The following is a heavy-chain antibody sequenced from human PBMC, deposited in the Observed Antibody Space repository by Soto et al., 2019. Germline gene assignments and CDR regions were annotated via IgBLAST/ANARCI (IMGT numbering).Heavy chain of an antibody. CDR1: GFTFSSYG. Sequence: PGGSLRLSCAASGFTFSSYGMHWVRQAPGKGLEWVAVIWYDGSNKYYADSVKGRFTISRDNSKNTLYLQMNSLRAEDTAVYYCARAPNLVGATYFDYWGQGTLVTVSS. CDR2: IWYDGSNK. J-gene: IGHJ4*02. CDR3: ARAPNLVGATYFDY. D-gene: IGHD1-26*01. V-gene: IGHV3-33*01.